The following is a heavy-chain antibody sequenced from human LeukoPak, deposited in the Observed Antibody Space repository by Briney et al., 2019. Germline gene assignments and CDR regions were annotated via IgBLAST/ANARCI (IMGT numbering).Heavy chain of an antibody. J-gene: IGHJ4*02. Sequence: ASVKDSCEASRYTLTSYGISWGRAALGQGGGWMGWISAYNSNTNYAQKLQGRVTMTTDTFTSTAYVELRSLRSDDTAVYDCARGGTIDYWGQGTLVAVSS. CDR1: RYTLTSYG. V-gene: IGHV1-18*01. CDR2: ISAYNSNT. CDR3: ARGGTIDY. D-gene: IGHD3-16*01.